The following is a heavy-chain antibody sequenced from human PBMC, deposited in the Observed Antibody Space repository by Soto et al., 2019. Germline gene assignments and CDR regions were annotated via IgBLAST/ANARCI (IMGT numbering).Heavy chain of an antibody. CDR3: AGPPNYYDSSGYPEDFQH. CDR1: GYTFTSYG. D-gene: IGHD3-22*01. Sequence: AASVKVSCKASGYTFTSYGISWVRQAPGQGLEWMGWISAYNGNTNYAQKLQGRVTMTTDTSTSTAYMELRSLRSDDTAVYYCAGPPNYYDSSGYPEDFQHWGQGTLVTVSS. V-gene: IGHV1-18*04. CDR2: ISAYNGNT. J-gene: IGHJ1*01.